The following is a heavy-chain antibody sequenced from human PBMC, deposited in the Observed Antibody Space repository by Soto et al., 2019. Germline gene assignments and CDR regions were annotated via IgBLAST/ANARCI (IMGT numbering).Heavy chain of an antibody. J-gene: IGHJ6*02. Sequence: SVKVSCKASGGTFRSYSISWVRQAPGQGLEWMGGIIPIFDITNYAQKFQGRVTITADESTSTAYMELSSLGSDDTAVYYCARPDEGGYSSNHHYYYALDVWGQGXTVTVSS. CDR3: ARPDEGGYSSNHHYYYALDV. D-gene: IGHD3-22*01. CDR1: GGTFRSYS. CDR2: IIPIFDIT. V-gene: IGHV1-69*13.